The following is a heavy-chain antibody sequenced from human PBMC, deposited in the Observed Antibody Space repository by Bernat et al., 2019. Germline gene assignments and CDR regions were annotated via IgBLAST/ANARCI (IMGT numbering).Heavy chain of an antibody. CDR2: ISGSGGST. J-gene: IGHJ4*02. CDR1: GFTFSSYA. V-gene: IGHV3-23*01. Sequence: EVQLLESGGGLVQPGGSLRLACAASGFTFSSYALSWVRQAPGKGLEWVSGISGSGGSTYYADSVKGRFTLSRDNSKNTLYVQMNSLRAEDTAVYYCAKDRGGYNPYYFDYWGQGTPVTVSS. D-gene: IGHD5-24*01. CDR3: AKDRGGYNPYYFDY.